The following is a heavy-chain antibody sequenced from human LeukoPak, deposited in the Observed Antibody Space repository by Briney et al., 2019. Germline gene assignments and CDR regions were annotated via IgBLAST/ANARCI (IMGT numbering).Heavy chain of an antibody. CDR3: AKGGAYYYDSSGYFSI. J-gene: IGHJ3*02. CDR1: GFTFSSYA. D-gene: IGHD3-22*01. V-gene: IGHV3-23*01. Sequence: GGSLRLSCVASGFTFSSYAMSWVRQAPGKGLEWVSAISGSGGSTYYADSVKGRFTISRDNSKNTLYLQMNSLRAEDTAVYYCAKGGAYYYDSSGYFSIWGQGTMVTVSS. CDR2: ISGSGGST.